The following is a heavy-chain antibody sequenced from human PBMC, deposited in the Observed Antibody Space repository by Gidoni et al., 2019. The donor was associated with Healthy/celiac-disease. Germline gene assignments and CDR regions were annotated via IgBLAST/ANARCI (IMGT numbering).Heavy chain of an antibody. V-gene: IGHV3-21*01. CDR2: ISSSSSYI. CDR1: GLTFSSYS. CDR3: AGGREGALFDAFDI. J-gene: IGHJ3*02. Sequence: EVQLVESGGGLVKPGGSLRLSCAASGLTFSSYSMNWVRQAPGKGVEWVSSISSSSSYIYYADSVKGRFTISRDNAKNSLYLQMNSLSAEDTAVYYCAGGREGALFDAFDIWGQGTMVTVSS. D-gene: IGHD1-26*01.